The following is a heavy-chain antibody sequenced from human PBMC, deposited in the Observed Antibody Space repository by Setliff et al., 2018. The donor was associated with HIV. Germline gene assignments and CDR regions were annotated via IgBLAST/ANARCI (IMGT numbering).Heavy chain of an antibody. J-gene: IGHJ4*02. Sequence: SVKVSCKASGATFSNSALTWVRQAPGQGLEWMGGSIPLSKTVNYAQKFQGRLTISTDELMTTAYMELSSLKSEDTAVYYCASGSGYCRNGDCYIGVHKNPDKYFYDYWGQGTLVTVSS. D-gene: IGHD2-8*01. CDR2: SIPLSKTV. CDR3: ASGSGYCRNGDCYIGVHKNPDKYFYDY. V-gene: IGHV1-69*05. CDR1: GATFSNSA.